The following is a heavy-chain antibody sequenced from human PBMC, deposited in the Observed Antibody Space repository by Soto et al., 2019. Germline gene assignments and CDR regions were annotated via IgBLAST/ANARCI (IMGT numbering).Heavy chain of an antibody. CDR1: GGTFSSYA. Sequence: SVKVSCKASGGTFSSYAISWVRQAPGQGLEWMGGIIPIFGTANYAQKFQGRVTITADESTSTAYMELSSLRSEDTAVYYCASPGTVTTGYYYYYYGMDVWGQGTTVTVSS. CDR2: IIPIFGTA. J-gene: IGHJ6*02. CDR3: ASPGTVTTGYYYYYYGMDV. V-gene: IGHV1-69*13. D-gene: IGHD4-4*01.